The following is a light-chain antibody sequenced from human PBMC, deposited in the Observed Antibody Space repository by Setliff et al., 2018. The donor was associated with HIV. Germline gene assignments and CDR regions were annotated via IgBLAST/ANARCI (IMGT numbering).Light chain of an antibody. Sequence: QSALTQPASVSGSPGQSITISCTGTGSDVGRYNNVSWYQHHPGKAPKLMIYEVSNRPSGVSNRFSGSKSGNTASLTISGLQTEDEADYYCSSYAITNTLPFGTGTKV. V-gene: IGLV2-14*01. CDR2: EVS. CDR3: SSYAITNTLP. J-gene: IGLJ1*01. CDR1: GSDVGRYNN.